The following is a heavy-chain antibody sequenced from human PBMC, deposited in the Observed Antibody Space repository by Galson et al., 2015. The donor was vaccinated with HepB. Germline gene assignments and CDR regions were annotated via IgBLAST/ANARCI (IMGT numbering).Heavy chain of an antibody. CDR1: GYTFTSYY. CDR3: ARDRAVAGTNDLTFDY. CDR2: INPSGGST. D-gene: IGHD6-19*01. Sequence: SVKVSCKASGYTFTSYYMHWVRQAPGQGLEWMGIINPSGGSTSYSQKFQGRVTMTRDTSTSTVYMELSSLRSEDTAVYYCARDRAVAGTNDLTFDYWGQGTLVTVSS. J-gene: IGHJ4*02. V-gene: IGHV1-46*01.